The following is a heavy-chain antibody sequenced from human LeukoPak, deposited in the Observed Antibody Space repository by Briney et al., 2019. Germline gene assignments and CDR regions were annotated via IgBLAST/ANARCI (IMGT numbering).Heavy chain of an antibody. J-gene: IGHJ4*02. Sequence: APVKVSSKASGYTFTSYGISWVRQAPGQGLEWMGWISAYNGNTNYAQKLQGRVTMTTDTSTSTAYMELRSLRSDDTAVYYCARTHTVTGPIGNSGGYYFDYWGQGTLVTVSS. CDR3: ARTHTVTGPIGNSGGYYFDY. CDR1: GYTFTSYG. V-gene: IGHV1-18*01. CDR2: ISAYNGNT. D-gene: IGHD4-17*01.